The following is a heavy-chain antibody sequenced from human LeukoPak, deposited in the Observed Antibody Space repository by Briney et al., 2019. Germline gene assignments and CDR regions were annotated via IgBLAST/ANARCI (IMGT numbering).Heavy chain of an antibody. Sequence: GGSLRLSSTASGFTFSDCDMNWFRQAPGKGLEWVASISYRSSHIYYADSAKGRFTISRDNAKNSLYLQMNNLRAEDTAVYYCGRAFWGQGTLVTVSS. CDR1: GFTFSDCD. CDR2: ISYRSSHI. V-gene: IGHV3-21*06. CDR3: GRAF. J-gene: IGHJ4*02.